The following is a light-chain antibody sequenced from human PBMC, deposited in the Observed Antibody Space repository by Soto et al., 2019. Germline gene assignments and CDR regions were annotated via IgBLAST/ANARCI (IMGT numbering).Light chain of an antibody. CDR3: HQSYSNPPT. J-gene: IGKJ5*01. V-gene: IGKV1-39*01. CDR2: GAS. Sequence: DIQMTQSPSSLSASVGDRVTITCRASQSVTTYFNWYRHRPGEAPQLLIYGASRLQSGVPSRFSASGSATDFALTISSLQPEDFATYYCHQSYSNPPTFGQGTRLEI. CDR1: QSVTTY.